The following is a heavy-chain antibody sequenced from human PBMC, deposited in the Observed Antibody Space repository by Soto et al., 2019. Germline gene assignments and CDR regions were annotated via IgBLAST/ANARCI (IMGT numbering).Heavy chain of an antibody. J-gene: IGHJ6*02. CDR3: ARVVGFAIAVGFYYYYGTDV. Sequence: ASVKVSCKASGYTFTSYDINWVRQATGQGLEWMGWMNPNSGNTGYAQKFQGRVTMTRNTSISTAYMELSSLRSEDTAVYYCARVVGFAIAVGFYYYYGTDVWGQGTTVTVSS. V-gene: IGHV1-8*01. CDR2: MNPNSGNT. D-gene: IGHD6-19*01. CDR1: GYTFTSYD.